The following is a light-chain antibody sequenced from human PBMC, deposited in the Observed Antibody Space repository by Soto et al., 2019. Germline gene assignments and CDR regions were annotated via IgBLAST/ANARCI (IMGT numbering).Light chain of an antibody. CDR1: RSNIGAWP. V-gene: IGLV1-40*01. CDR3: QSSDNSLRAWV. Sequence: QTALTQPPSVSGAPGQRVTIACTASRSNIGAWPVHWYQQLPGTTPKVFIYANTNRPSGVPARLSASTSGTSASLAITGLQSEDEADYCCQSSDNSLRAWVFGGGTKVTV. CDR2: ANT. J-gene: IGLJ3*02.